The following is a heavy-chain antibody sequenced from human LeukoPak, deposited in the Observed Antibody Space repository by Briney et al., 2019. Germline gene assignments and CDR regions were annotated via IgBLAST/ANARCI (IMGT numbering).Heavy chain of an antibody. V-gene: IGHV4-59*08. CDR3: ARHSTFEI. CDR1: GGXISSYY. CDR2: ISYSGTT. J-gene: IGHJ3*02. Sequence: SETLSLTCTVSGGXISSYYWSWVRQPPGKELEWIGYISYSGTTKYNPSLKSRVTISVDTSKNQFSLKLSSVTAADTAVYYCARHSTFEIWGQGTMVSVSS.